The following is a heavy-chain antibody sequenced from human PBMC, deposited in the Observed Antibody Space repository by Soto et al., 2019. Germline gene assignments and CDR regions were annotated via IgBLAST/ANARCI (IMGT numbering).Heavy chain of an antibody. D-gene: IGHD3-3*01. CDR2: IDNSGST. CDR3: ARGGQDFWSGPFDY. V-gene: IGHV4-4*07. J-gene: IGHJ4*02. Sequence: SDTLSLTCTVSGGSISNYFCNLIRQTAGKGLEWIGRIDNSGSTNYNPSLKSRITMSADTSRNQFSLKLNSVTAADTAVYYCARGGQDFWSGPFDYWGQGALVTVSS. CDR1: GGSISNYF.